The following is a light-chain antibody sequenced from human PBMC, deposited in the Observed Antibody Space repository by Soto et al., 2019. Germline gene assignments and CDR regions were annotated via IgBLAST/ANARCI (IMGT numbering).Light chain of an antibody. CDR3: QQYNDWPWT. Sequence: EIVFTQSPGTLSVSPGGRATLSCRASQSISGTLAWYQQKPGQAPRLLIHGASTRAPGFPARFSGSGSGTDFTLTISSLQSEDFAVYYCQQYNDWPWTFGQGTKVDIK. CDR1: QSISGT. J-gene: IGKJ1*01. V-gene: IGKV3-15*01. CDR2: GAS.